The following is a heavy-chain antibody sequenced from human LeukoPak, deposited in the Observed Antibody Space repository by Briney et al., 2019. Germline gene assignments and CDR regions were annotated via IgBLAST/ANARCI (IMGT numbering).Heavy chain of an antibody. D-gene: IGHD6-13*01. CDR3: AKSAAAGDHYYGMDV. J-gene: IGHJ6*02. V-gene: IGHV3-23*01. CDR1: GFTFSSYA. CDR2: INSDGST. Sequence: GGSLRLSCAASGFTFSSYAMSWVRQAPGKGLEWVSTINSDGSTYYADSVKGRFAISRGNSNALYLQMNSLRAEDTAVYYCAKSAAAGDHYYGMDVWGQGTTVTVSS.